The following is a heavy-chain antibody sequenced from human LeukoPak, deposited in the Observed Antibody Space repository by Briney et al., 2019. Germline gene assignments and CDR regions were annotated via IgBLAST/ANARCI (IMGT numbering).Heavy chain of an antibody. CDR1: GGSISSSSYY. V-gene: IGHV4-39*01. CDR2: IYYSGST. CDR3: ARHAGYYGSGSYYNFFVNIDY. Sequence: SETLSLTCTVSGGSISSSSYYWGWIRQPPGKGLEWIGSIYYSGSTYYNPSLKSRVTISVDTSKNQFSLKLSSVTAADTAVYYCARHAGYYGSGSYYNFFVNIDYWGQGTLVTVSS. J-gene: IGHJ4*02. D-gene: IGHD3-10*01.